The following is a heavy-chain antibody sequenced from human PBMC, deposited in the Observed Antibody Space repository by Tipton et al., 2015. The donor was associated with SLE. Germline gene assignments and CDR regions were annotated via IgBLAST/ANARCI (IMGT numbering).Heavy chain of an antibody. CDR2: IYSGGST. CDR3: ARTGIAAAGTLSFDY. CDR1: GFTVSSNY. J-gene: IGHJ4*02. D-gene: IGHD6-13*01. V-gene: IGHV3-53*01. Sequence: GSLRLSCAASGFTVSSNYMSWVRQAPGKGLEWVSVIYSGGSTYYADSVKGRFTISRDNSKNTLYLQMNSLRAEDTAVYYCARTGIAAAGTLSFDYWGQGTLVTVSS.